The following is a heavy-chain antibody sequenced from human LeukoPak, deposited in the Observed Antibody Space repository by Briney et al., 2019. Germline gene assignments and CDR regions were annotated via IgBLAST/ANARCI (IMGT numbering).Heavy chain of an antibody. Sequence: SETLSLTCAVYGGSFSGYYWSWIRQPPGEGLEWIWEINHSGSTNYNPSLKSRVTISVDTSKNQFSLKLSSVTAADTAVYYCARGLGYCTNGVCLYYYGMDVWGQGTTVTVSS. CDR2: INHSGST. V-gene: IGHV4-34*01. J-gene: IGHJ6*02. CDR3: ARGLGYCTNGVCLYYYGMDV. D-gene: IGHD2-8*01. CDR1: GGSFSGYY.